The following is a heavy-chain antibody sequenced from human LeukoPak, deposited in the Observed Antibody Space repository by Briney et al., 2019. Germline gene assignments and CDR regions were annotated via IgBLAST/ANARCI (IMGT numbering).Heavy chain of an antibody. CDR3: ASQISEQQPTRFDY. D-gene: IGHD6-13*01. J-gene: IGHJ4*02. CDR1: GGSISSSSYY. V-gene: IGHV4-39*01. CDR2: IYYSGST. Sequence: KPSETLSLTCTVSGGSISSSSYYWGWIRQPPGKGLEWIGSIYYSGSTYYNPSLKSRVTISVDTSKNQFSLKLSSVTAADTAAYYCASQISEQQPTRFDYWGQGTLVTVSS.